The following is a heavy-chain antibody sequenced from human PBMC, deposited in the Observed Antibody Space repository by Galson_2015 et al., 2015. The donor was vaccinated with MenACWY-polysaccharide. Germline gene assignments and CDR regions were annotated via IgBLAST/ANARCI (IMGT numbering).Heavy chain of an antibody. CDR2: INTNTGNP. CDR1: GYTFPNSA. J-gene: IGHJ3*02. CDR3: ARAGITMPNSRDAFDS. D-gene: IGHD3-10*01. V-gene: IGHV7-4-1*01. Sequence: CTAAGYTFPNSAINWVRQAPGQGLAWMGWINTNTGNPTYAQGFTGRFVFSLDTSVSTTYLQVGSLKAEDTAVYYCARAGITMPNSRDAFDSWGQGPLVTVSS.